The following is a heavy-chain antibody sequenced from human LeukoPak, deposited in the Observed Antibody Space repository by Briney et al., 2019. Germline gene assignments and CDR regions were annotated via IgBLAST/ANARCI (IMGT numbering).Heavy chain of an antibody. J-gene: IGHJ4*02. D-gene: IGHD2-21*01. CDR2: ISGSGGST. Sequence: PGGSLRLPCAASGFTFRSHAMSWVRQAPGKGLEWVSVISGSGGSTYYADSVKGRFTISRDNSKTTLYLQMNSLRAEDTAVYYCARYQTTDCGGDCYSYYWGQGTLVTVSS. V-gene: IGHV3-23*01. CDR1: GFTFRSHA. CDR3: ARYQTTDCGGDCYSYY.